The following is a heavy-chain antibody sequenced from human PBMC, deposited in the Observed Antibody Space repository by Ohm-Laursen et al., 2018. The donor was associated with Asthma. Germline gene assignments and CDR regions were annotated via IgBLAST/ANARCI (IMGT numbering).Heavy chain of an antibody. J-gene: IGHJ5*02. CDR2: INTNTGNP. CDR1: GGTFSNYV. CDR3: ARGSVMVQGVTPYNWFDP. V-gene: IGHV7-4-1*02. D-gene: IGHD3-10*01. Sequence: ASVKVSCKASGGTFSNYVITWLRQAPGQGLEWMGGINTNTGNPTYAQGFTGRFVFSLDTSVSTAYLQISSLKAEDTAVYYCARGSVMVQGVTPYNWFDPWGQGTLVTVSS.